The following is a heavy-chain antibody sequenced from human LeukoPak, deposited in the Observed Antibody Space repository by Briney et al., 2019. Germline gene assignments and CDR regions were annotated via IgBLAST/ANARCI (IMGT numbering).Heavy chain of an antibody. D-gene: IGHD6-13*01. CDR2: IYYSGST. CDR3: ASSSWAGAFDI. J-gene: IGHJ3*02. Sequence: PSETLSLTCTVSGGSISSGGYYWSWIRQHPGKGLEWIGYIYYSGSTYYNPSLKSRVTISVDTPKNQFSLKLSSVTAADTAVYYCASSSWAGAFDIGGQGTMATVSS. V-gene: IGHV4-31*03. CDR1: GGSISSGGYY.